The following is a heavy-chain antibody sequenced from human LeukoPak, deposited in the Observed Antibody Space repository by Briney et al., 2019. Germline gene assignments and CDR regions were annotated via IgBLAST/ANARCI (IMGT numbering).Heavy chain of an antibody. J-gene: IGHJ4*02. CDR1: GGSFSGYY. Sequence: PSETLSLTCAVYGGSFSGYYWRWIRQPPGKGLEWIGEINHSGSTNYNPSLKSRVTISVDTSKNQFSLKLSSVTAADTAVYYCARGRGGSYYSGYYFDYWGQGTLVTVSS. V-gene: IGHV4-34*01. D-gene: IGHD1-26*01. CDR3: ARGRGGSYYSGYYFDY. CDR2: INHSGST.